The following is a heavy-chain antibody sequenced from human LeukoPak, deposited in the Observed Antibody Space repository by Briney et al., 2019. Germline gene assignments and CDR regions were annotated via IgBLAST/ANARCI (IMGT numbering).Heavy chain of an antibody. CDR1: GFTFSNAW. J-gene: IGHJ4*02. CDR3: TTVGYSSSWAFDY. Sequence: GGSLRPSCAASGFTFSNAWMSWVRQAPGKGLEWVGRIKRKTDGGTTDYAAPVKGRFTISRDDSKNTLYLQMNSLQTEDTAVYYCTTVGYSSSWAFDYWGQGTLVTVSS. V-gene: IGHV3-15*01. CDR2: IKRKTDGGTT. D-gene: IGHD6-13*01.